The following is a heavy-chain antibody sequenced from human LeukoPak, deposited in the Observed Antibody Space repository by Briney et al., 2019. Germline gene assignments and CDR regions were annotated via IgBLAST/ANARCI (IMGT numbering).Heavy chain of an antibody. J-gene: IGHJ4*02. CDR1: GDSINSYF. V-gene: IGHV4-4*08. D-gene: IGHD1-7*01. CDR2: IYTTGTT. CDR3: ARKIKLELQVDFDY. Sequence: SETLSLTCTVSGDSINSYFWNWIRQSPGKGLEWIGNIYTTGTTHYNPSLKSRVTISIDTSKNQFSLKLSSVTAADTAVYYCARKIKLELQVDFDYWGQGTLVTVSS.